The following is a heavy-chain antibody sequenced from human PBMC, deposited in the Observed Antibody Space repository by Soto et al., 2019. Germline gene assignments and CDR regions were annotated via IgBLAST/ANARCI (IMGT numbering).Heavy chain of an antibody. Sequence: VQLLESGGGLVQPGGSLRLSCAASGFTFSSYAMSWVRQAPGKGLEWVAVISYDGSNKYYADSVKGRFTISRDNSKNTLYLQMNSLRAEDTAVYYCAREMGSSSTYYYYYGMDVWGQGTTVTVSS. CDR3: AREMGSSSTYYYYYGMDV. V-gene: IGHV3-30-3*01. D-gene: IGHD6-13*01. CDR2: ISYDGSNK. J-gene: IGHJ6*02. CDR1: GFTFSSYA.